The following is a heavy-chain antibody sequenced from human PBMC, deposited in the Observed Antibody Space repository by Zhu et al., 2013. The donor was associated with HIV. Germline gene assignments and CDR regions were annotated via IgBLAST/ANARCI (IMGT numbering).Heavy chain of an antibody. J-gene: IGHJ6*02. V-gene: IGHV1-3*01. Sequence: QVQLVQSGAEVKKPGASVKVSCKASGYTFTSYAMHWVRQAPGQRLEWMGWINAGNGNTKYSQKFQGRVTITRDTSASTAYMELSSLRSEDTAVYYCARVEPVSGSYRHYYYYYGMDVWGQGTTVTVSS. CDR2: INAGNGNT. CDR3: ARVEPVSGSYRHYYYYYGMDV. D-gene: IGHD1-26*01. CDR1: GYTFTSYA.